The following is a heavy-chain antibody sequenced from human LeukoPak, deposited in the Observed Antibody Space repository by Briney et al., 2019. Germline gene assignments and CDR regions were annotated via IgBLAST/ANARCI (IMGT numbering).Heavy chain of an antibody. Sequence: PSETLSLTCAVYGGSFSGYYWSWIRQPPGKGLEWIGEINHSGSTNYNPSLKSRVTISVDTSKNQFSLKLSSVTAADTAVYYCAREGYYYGSGSYLHYWGQGTLVTVSS. J-gene: IGHJ4*02. V-gene: IGHV4-34*01. CDR3: AREGYYYGSGSYLHY. D-gene: IGHD3-10*01. CDR1: GGSFSGYY. CDR2: INHSGST.